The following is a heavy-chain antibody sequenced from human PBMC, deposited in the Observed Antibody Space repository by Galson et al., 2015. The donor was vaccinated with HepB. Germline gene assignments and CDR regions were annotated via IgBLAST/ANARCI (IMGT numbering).Heavy chain of an antibody. D-gene: IGHD5-24*01. CDR3: AKDVEMATISGWDY. CDR2: ISDSGIST. Sequence: SLRLSCAASGFTFSNYAMNWVRQAPGKGLEWVSSISDSGISTYYADSVKGRFTISRDNSKNTLYLQMNSLRADDTAVYYCAKDVEMATISGWDYWGQGTLVTVSS. V-gene: IGHV3-23*01. CDR1: GFTFSNYA. J-gene: IGHJ4*02.